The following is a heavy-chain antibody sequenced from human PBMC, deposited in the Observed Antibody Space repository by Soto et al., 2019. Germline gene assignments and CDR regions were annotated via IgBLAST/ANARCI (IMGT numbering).Heavy chain of an antibody. CDR1: GFTFSSYA. V-gene: IGHV3-23*01. CDR3: AKDRYYYGSGSYYKPNWFDP. CDR2: ISGSGGST. D-gene: IGHD3-10*01. J-gene: IGHJ5*02. Sequence: GGSLRHSCAASGFTFSSYAMSWVRQAPGKGLEWVSAISGSGGSTYYADSVKGRFTISRDNSKNTLYLQMNSLRAEDTAVYYCAKDRYYYGSGSYYKPNWFDPWGQGTLVTVSS.